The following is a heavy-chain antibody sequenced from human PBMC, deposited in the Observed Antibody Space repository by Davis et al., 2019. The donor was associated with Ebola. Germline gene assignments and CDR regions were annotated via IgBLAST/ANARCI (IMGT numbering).Heavy chain of an antibody. CDR2: ISSSSYI. V-gene: IGHV3-21*01. CDR3: ARSRGLGAFDI. CDR1: GFTFSSYS. D-gene: IGHD5-12*01. Sequence: PGGSLRLSCAASGFTFSSYSMNWVRQAPGKGLEWVSSISSSSYIYYADSVKGRFTISRDNAKNSLYLQMNSLRAEDTAVYYCARSRGLGAFDIWGQGTMVTVSS. J-gene: IGHJ3*02.